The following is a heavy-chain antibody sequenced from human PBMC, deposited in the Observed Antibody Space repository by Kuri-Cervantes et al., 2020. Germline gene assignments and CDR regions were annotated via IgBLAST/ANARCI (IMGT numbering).Heavy chain of an antibody. CDR2: IIPIFGTA. CDR3: ARVHVSRDGYFFDY. D-gene: IGHD5-24*01. Sequence: SVKVSCKASGYTFSSYGISWVRQAPGQGLEWMGGIIPIFGTANYAQKFQGRVTITTDESTSTAYMELSSLRSEDTAVYYCARVHVSRDGYFFDYWGQGTLVTVSS. CDR1: GYTFSSYG. J-gene: IGHJ4*02. V-gene: IGHV1-69*05.